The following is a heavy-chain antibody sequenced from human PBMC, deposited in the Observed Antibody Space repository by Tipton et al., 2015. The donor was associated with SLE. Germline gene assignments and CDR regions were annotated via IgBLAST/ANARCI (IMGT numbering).Heavy chain of an antibody. D-gene: IGHD6-19*01. Sequence: LSLTCAVYGGSFSGYYWSWIRQAPGKGLEWVSSISSSSSYIYYADSVKGRFTISRDNAKNSLYLQMNSLRAEDTAVYYCARDGRTQWLVSPYYFDYWGQGTLLTVSS. CDR2: ISSSSSYI. CDR3: ARDGRTQWLVSPYYFDY. J-gene: IGHJ4*02. V-gene: IGHV3-11*06. CDR1: GGSFSGYY.